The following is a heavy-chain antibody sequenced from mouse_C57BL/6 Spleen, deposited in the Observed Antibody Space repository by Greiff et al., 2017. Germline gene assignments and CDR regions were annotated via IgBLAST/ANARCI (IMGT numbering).Heavy chain of an antibody. CDR1: GFNITDYY. D-gene: IGHD3-1*01. V-gene: IGHV14-2*01. Sequence: VQLQQSGAELVKPGASVKLSCTASGFNITDYYMHWVKQRPGQGLEWIGRIDPEDGGTKYAPKFQGKATLTADTSSTTAYLQLSSLTSEDTAVYCCARSGDCGLSNFDDWGKGTTLTVSS. CDR3: ARSGDCGLSNFDD. CDR2: IDPEDGGT. J-gene: IGHJ2*01.